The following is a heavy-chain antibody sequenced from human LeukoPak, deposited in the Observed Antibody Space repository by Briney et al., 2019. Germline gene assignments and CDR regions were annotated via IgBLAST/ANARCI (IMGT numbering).Heavy chain of an antibody. CDR3: ARDFSAYCGGDCYLD. CDR1: VGTFSSYA. Sequence: SVKVSCKASVGTFSSYAISWVRQAPGQGLEWMGRIIPISGTANYAQKFQGRVTITTDESTSTAYMELSSLRSEDTAVYYCARDFSAYCGGDCYLDWGQGTLVTVSS. V-gene: IGHV1-69*05. CDR2: IIPISGTA. J-gene: IGHJ4*02. D-gene: IGHD2-21*02.